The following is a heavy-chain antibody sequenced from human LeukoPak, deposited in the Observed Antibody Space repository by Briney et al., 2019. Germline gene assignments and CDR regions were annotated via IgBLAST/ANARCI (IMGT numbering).Heavy chain of an antibody. V-gene: IGHV4-34*01. CDR3: GRHPGGTGYFYGMDV. J-gene: IGHJ6*02. D-gene: IGHD4-23*01. CDR2: INHSGST. CDR1: GGSFSGYY. Sequence: SETLSLTCAVYGGSFSGYYWSWIRQPPGKGLEWIGEINHSGSTNYNPSLKSRVTISVDTSKNEFSLKMSSVTAADTAVYYCGRHPGGTGYFYGMDVWGQGTTVTVSS.